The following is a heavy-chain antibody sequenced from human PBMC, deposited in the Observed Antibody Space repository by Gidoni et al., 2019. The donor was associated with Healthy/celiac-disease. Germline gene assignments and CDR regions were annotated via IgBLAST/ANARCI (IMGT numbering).Heavy chain of an antibody. CDR2: TYYRSKWYN. J-gene: IGHJ5*02. D-gene: IGHD6-13*01. V-gene: IGHV6-1*01. CDR1: GDSVPSNSAA. Sequence: QVQLQQSGPGLVKPAQTLTLTCAISGDSVPSNSAAWNWIRQSPSRGLEWLGRTYYRSKWYNDYAVSVKSRITIHPDTSKNQFSLQLNSVTPEDTAVYYCARVPLPAAGSWFDPWGQGTLVTVSS. CDR3: ARVPLPAAGSWFDP.